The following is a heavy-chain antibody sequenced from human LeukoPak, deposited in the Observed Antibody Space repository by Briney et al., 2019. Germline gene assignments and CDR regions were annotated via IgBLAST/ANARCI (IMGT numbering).Heavy chain of an antibody. V-gene: IGHV3-30*02. CDR2: IRYDGNNK. D-gene: IGHD3-22*01. CDR3: VKDSTHFRVWDSYDTAGLNY. CDR1: GFAFSSYA. J-gene: IGHJ4*02. Sequence: GGSLRLSCAVSGFAFSSYAMSWVRQAPGKGLEWVAFIRYDGNNKYYADSVKGRFTVSRDNSKNTLYLQMNSLRAEDTAVYYCVKDSTHFRVWDSYDTAGLNYWGQGTLVTVSS.